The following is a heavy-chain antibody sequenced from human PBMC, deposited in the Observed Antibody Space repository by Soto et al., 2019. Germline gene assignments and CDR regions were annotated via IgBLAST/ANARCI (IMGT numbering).Heavy chain of an antibody. J-gene: IGHJ4*02. D-gene: IGHD6-13*01. CDR3: AKETELTAVEDK. V-gene: IGHV3-23*01. CDR2: ISPNGDAT. CDR1: GFTFSTYA. Sequence: GGSLRLSCAASGFTFSTYAMSWVRQAPGKGLEWVSAISPNGDATYYADSVKGRFTISRDKSRNTLYLQMNSLKADDTAVYYCAKETELTAVEDKWGQGT.